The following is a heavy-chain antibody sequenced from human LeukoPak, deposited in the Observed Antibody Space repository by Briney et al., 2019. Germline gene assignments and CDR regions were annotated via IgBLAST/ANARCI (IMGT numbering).Heavy chain of an antibody. CDR3: ASNSYGDYYFDY. Sequence: SETLSLTCTVSGGSISSYYWSWIRQPAGTALEWIGRIYTSGTITYNPSLKSRVTMSVDTSKNQFSLKLSSVTAADTAVYYCASNSYGDYYFDYWGQGTLVTVSS. J-gene: IGHJ4*02. CDR1: GGSISSYY. V-gene: IGHV4-4*07. D-gene: IGHD5-18*01. CDR2: IYTSGTI.